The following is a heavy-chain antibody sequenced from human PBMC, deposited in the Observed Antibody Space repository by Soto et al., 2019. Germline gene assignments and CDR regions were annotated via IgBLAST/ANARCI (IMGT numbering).Heavy chain of an antibody. V-gene: IGHV4-59*01. Sequence: SETLSLTCTVSGGSISSYYCSWIRQPPGKGLEWIGYIYYSGSTNYNPSLKSRVTISVDTSKNQFSLKLSSVTAADTAVYYCARNPTTVTNIYYYGMDVWGQGTTVTVSS. CDR3: ARNPTTVTNIYYYGMDV. D-gene: IGHD4-4*01. J-gene: IGHJ6*02. CDR1: GGSISSYY. CDR2: IYYSGST.